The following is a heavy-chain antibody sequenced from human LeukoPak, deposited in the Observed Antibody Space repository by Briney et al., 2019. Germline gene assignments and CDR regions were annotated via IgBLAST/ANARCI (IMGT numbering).Heavy chain of an antibody. CDR2: MWYDGSNK. D-gene: IGHD6-19*01. V-gene: IGHV3-33*01. CDR1: GFTFSSYG. J-gene: IGHJ4*02. Sequence: GRSLRXSCAXSGFTFSSYGMHWVRQAPGKGLEWVAVMWYDGSNKYYADSVKGRFTISRDNSKNTLYLQMNSLRAEDTAVYYCARSSGWYAPIDYWGQGTLVTVSS. CDR3: ARSSGWYAPIDY.